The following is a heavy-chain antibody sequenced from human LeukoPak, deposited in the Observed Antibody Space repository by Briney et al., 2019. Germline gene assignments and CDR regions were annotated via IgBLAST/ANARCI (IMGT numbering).Heavy chain of an antibody. Sequence: SQTLSLTCAISGDSVTGTTSAWNWIRHSPSRGLEWLGRTYYRSKWYSDYAVSVQSRIIISADPSKNQFSLQLNFVTPEDMAVYYCATGYQLPYWGQGTPVTVSS. CDR3: ATGYQLPY. CDR1: GDSVTGTTSA. D-gene: IGHD3-9*01. CDR2: TYYRSKWYS. J-gene: IGHJ4*02. V-gene: IGHV6-1*01.